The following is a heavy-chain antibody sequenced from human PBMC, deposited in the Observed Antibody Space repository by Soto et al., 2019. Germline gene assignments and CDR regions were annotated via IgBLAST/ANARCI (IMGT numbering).Heavy chain of an antibody. CDR2: TYYRSKWYN. J-gene: IGHJ6*02. CDR1: GDSVSSNSAA. V-gene: IGHV6-1*01. D-gene: IGHD3-10*01. CDR3: ARDVGLLWFGESEAYGMDV. Sequence: SQTLSLPCAISGDSVSSNSAAWNWIRPSPSRGLEWLGRTYYRSKWYNDYAVSVKSRITINPDTSKNQFSLQLNSVTPEDTAVYYCARDVGLLWFGESEAYGMDVWGQGTTVTVSS.